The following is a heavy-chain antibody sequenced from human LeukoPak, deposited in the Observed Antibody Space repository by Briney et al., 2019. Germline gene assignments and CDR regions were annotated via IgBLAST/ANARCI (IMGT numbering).Heavy chain of an antibody. CDR2: ISGSGGST. Sequence: PGGSLRLSCAASGFTFSSYAMSWVRQAPGKGLEWVPAISGSGGSTYYADSVKGRFTISRDNSKNTLYLQMNSLRAEDTAVYYCAKDKDSGWYNDYWGQGTLVTVSS. CDR1: GFTFSSYA. V-gene: IGHV3-23*01. CDR3: AKDKDSGWYNDY. J-gene: IGHJ4*02. D-gene: IGHD6-19*01.